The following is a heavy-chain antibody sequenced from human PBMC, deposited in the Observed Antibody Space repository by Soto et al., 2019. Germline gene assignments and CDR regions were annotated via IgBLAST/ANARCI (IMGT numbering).Heavy chain of an antibody. CDR1: GGSYSCYY. D-gene: IGHD5-12*01. V-gene: IGHV4-34*01. J-gene: IGHJ4*02. Sequence: SETLSLTCAVYGGSYSCYYWTWIRQPPGTCLEWMGEINHRGSTTYNPSLKSRFTISVDTSKTQFSLKLPSVTAGDSVVYYCARNKFRGLFGNWGQGPLVTVS. CDR3: ARNKFRGLFGN. CDR2: INHRGST.